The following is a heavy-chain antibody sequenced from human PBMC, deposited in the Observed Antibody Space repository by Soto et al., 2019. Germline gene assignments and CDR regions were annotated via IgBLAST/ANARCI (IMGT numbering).Heavy chain of an antibody. J-gene: IGHJ1*01. CDR3: AKGVPGIAVAGTGYFQH. V-gene: IGHV3-23*01. Sequence: PGGSLRLSCVASGFTFSNYAMSWVRQAPGKGLEWVSGISGSGGTTYYADSVKGRFTISRDNSKNTLYLQMNSLRAEDTAVYYCAKGVPGIAVAGTGYFQHWGQGTLVTVSS. CDR2: ISGSGGTT. CDR1: GFTFSNYA. D-gene: IGHD6-19*01.